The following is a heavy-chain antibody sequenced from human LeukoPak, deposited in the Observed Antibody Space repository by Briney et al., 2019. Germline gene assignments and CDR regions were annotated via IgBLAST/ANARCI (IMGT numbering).Heavy chain of an antibody. V-gene: IGHV1-69*01. Sequence: GASVKVSCKASGGTFSSYAISWVRQAPGQGLEWMGGIIPIFGTANYAQKFQGRVTITAYESTSTAYMELSSLRSEDTAVYYCARDRPQPSNIVVVPAALYYMDVWGKGTTVTVSS. CDR1: GGTFSSYA. D-gene: IGHD2-2*01. CDR3: ARDRPQPSNIVVVPAALYYMDV. J-gene: IGHJ6*03. CDR2: IIPIFGTA.